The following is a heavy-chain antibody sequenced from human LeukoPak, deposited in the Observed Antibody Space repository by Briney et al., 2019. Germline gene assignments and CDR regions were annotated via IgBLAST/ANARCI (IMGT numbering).Heavy chain of an antibody. CDR2: IYRSGST. D-gene: IGHD4-17*01. CDR3: ARVLVTTSLDY. J-gene: IGHJ4*02. CDR1: GYSISSGYY. Sequence: PLETLSLTCTVTGYSISSGYYWGWIRQPPGKGLEWIGSIYRSGSTYYNPSLKSRVTISVDTSKNQFSLKLSSVTAADTAMYYCARVLVTTSLDYWGQGTLVTVSS. V-gene: IGHV4-38-2*02.